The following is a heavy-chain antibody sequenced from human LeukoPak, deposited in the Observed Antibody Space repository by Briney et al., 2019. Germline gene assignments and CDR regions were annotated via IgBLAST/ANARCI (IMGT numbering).Heavy chain of an antibody. CDR1: GYTFTSYG. Sequence: ASVKVSCKASGYTFTSYGISWVRQAPGQGLEWMGWISAYNGNTNYAHKLKGRVTMTTDTSPSTAYMELRSLRSDDTAVYYCAREERQYGSGQGGDYWGQGTLVTVSS. CDR3: AREERQYGSGQGGDY. CDR2: ISAYNGNT. D-gene: IGHD3-10*01. J-gene: IGHJ4*02. V-gene: IGHV1-18*01.